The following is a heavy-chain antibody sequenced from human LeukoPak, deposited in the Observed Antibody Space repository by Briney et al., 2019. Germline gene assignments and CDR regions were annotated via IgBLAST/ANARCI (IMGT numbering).Heavy chain of an antibody. CDR3: AKLKGYSGSFFDY. V-gene: IGHV3-23*01. CDR2: ISGSGGTT. J-gene: IGHJ4*02. Sequence: GGSLRLSCAAPGFTFSSYAMSWVRQAPGKGLEWVSGISGSGGTTYYADSVKGRFTISRDNSKNTLYLQMNSLRAEDTAVYYCAKLKGYSGSFFDYWGQGTLVTVSS. CDR1: GFTFSSYA. D-gene: IGHD1-26*01.